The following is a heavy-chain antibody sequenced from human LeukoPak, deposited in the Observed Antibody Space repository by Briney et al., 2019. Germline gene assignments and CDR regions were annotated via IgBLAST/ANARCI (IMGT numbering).Heavy chain of an antibody. CDR1: GFTFSSYG. CDR3: AKHIVVVTAINDYYYGMDV. V-gene: IGHV3-33*06. D-gene: IGHD2-21*02. Sequence: PGRSLRLSCAASGFTFSSYGMHWVRQAPGKGLEWVAVIWYDGSNKYYADSVKGRFTISRDNSENTLYLQMDSLRAEDTALYYCAKHIVVVTAINDYYYGMDVWGQGTTVTVSS. J-gene: IGHJ6*02. CDR2: IWYDGSNK.